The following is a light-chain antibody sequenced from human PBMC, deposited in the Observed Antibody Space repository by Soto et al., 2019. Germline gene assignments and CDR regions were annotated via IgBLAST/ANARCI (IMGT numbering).Light chain of an antibody. J-gene: IGLJ1*01. Sequence: QSVLTQPPSVSEAPRQRVTISCPGSSSNIGNNAVNWYQQLPGKAPKLLIYYDDLLPSGVSDRFSGSKSGTSASLAISGLQSEDEADYYCAAWDDSLNGYVFGTGTKSPS. CDR3: AAWDDSLNGYV. CDR1: SSNIGNNA. V-gene: IGLV1-36*01. CDR2: YDD.